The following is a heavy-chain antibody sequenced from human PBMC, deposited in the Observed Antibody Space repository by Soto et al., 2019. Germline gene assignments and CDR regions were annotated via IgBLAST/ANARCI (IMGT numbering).Heavy chain of an antibody. Sequence: EVQLVASGGGLVPPGGSLRLSCAVSGLTFSTDEMNWVRQAPGKGLEWLAYISYTSTTMKYADSVKGRFAVSRDNAKKSLSLQMNNLRVEDTAVYYCVREGGSLAFDSWGQGTLVTVSS. CDR1: GLTFSTDE. CDR3: VREGGSLAFDS. V-gene: IGHV3-48*03. J-gene: IGHJ4*02. CDR2: ISYTSTTM. D-gene: IGHD1-1*01.